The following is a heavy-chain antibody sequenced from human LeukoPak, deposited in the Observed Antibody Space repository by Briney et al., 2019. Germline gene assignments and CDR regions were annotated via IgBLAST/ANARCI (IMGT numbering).Heavy chain of an antibody. Sequence: PGGSLRLSCAASGFTFSSYGMHWVRQAPGKGLEWVAVMSYDGSNKYYADSVKGRFTISRDNSKNTLYLQMNSLRAEDTAVYYCASAAIAAAGMIDYWGQGTLVTVSS. CDR2: MSYDGSNK. V-gene: IGHV3-30*03. J-gene: IGHJ4*02. CDR1: GFTFSSYG. D-gene: IGHD6-13*01. CDR3: ASAAIAAAGMIDY.